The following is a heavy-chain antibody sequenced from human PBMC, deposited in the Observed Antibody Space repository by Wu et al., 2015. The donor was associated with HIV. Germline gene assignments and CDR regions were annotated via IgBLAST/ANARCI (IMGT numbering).Heavy chain of an antibody. Sequence: QVQLVQSGAEVKKPGSSVKVSCKASGGTLRDYAISWVRQAPGQGLEWMGGISPIFGTANYAQKFQGRVTITTDESTSTAYMELSSLRSEDTAVYYCARGSYCSGGSCYSKAYYYGMDVWGQGTTVTVSS. V-gene: IGHV1-69*05. J-gene: IGHJ6*02. D-gene: IGHD2-15*01. CDR1: GGTLRDYA. CDR3: ARGSYCSGGSCYSKAYYYGMDV. CDR2: ISPIFGTA.